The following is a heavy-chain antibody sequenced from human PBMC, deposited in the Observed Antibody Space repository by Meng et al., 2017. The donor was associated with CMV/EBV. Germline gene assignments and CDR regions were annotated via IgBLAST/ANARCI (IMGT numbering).Heavy chain of an antibody. D-gene: IGHD2/OR15-2a*01. CDR2: ISGSGGST. CDR1: GFTLSSYA. V-gene: IGHV3-23*01. Sequence: GGSLRLSCAASGFTLSSYAMSWVRQAPGKGLEWVSAISGSGGSTYYADSVKGRFTISRDNSKNTLYLQMNSLRAEDTAVYYCASRRIVGGVSPSYYYGMDVWGQGTTVTVSS. CDR3: ASRRIVGGVSPSYYYGMDV. J-gene: IGHJ6*02.